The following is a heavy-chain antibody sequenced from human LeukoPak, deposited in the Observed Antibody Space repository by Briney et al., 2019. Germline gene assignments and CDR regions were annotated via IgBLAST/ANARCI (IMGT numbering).Heavy chain of an antibody. D-gene: IGHD1-20*01. CDR3: VTANQRSTYYFDY. V-gene: IGHV4-61*02. CDR1: GASISSGDHY. CDR2: VYTSGST. Sequence: SETLSLTCSVSGASISSGDHYWSWIRQPAGKGLEWVGRVYTSGSTTYNPSLKGRVTISVDTSTNQFSLKLSSVTAADTAVYYCVTANQRSTYYFDYWGQGTLVTVSS. J-gene: IGHJ4*02.